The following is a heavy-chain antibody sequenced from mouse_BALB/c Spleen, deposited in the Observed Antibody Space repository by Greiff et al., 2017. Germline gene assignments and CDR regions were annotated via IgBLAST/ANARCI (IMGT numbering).Heavy chain of an antibody. CDR1: GYSITSDYA. J-gene: IGHJ2*01. CDR2: ISYSGST. D-gene: IGHD2-4*01. Sequence: EVKLVESGPGLVKPSQSLSLTCTVTGYSITSDYAWNWIRQFPGNKLEWMGYISYSGSTSYNPSLKSRISITRDTSKNQFFLQLNSVTTEDTATYYCARGVTMITTGDYWGQGTTLTVSS. V-gene: IGHV3-2*02. CDR3: ARGVTMITTGDY.